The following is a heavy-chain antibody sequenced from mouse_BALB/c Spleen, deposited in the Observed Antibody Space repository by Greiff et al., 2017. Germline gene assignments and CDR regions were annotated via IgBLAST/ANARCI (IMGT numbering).Heavy chain of an antibody. CDR2: IWAGGST. CDR3: AREGYWYFDV. CDR1: GFSLTSYG. J-gene: IGHJ1*01. Sequence: VKVVESGPGLVAPSQSLSITCTVSGFSLTSYGVHWVRQPPGKGLEWLGVIWAGGSTNYNSALMSRLSISKDNSKSQVFLKMNSLQTDDTAMYYCAREGYWYFDVWGAGTTVTVSS. V-gene: IGHV2-9*02.